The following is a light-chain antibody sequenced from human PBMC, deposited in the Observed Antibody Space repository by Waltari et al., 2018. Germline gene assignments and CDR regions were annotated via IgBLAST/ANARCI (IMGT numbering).Light chain of an antibody. V-gene: IGKV1-12*01. J-gene: IGKJ2*01. CDR3: QQADSLPYT. Sequence: DIQMTQSPSSVSASVGDRVTITCRASQGIRGLLALYQQKAGKAPKLLIYAASTLQGGVPSRFSGSGSGTDFTLTISSLQPEDFATYYCQQADSLPYTLGQGTKLEIK. CDR2: AAS. CDR1: QGIRGL.